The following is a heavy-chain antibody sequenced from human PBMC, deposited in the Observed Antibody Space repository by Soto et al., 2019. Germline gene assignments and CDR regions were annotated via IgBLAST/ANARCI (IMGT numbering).Heavy chain of an antibody. J-gene: IGHJ4*02. V-gene: IGHV5-51*01. CDR2: IYPGDSDT. CDR1: GYTFSTYW. CDR3: AKRSLSNAGRYLDF. D-gene: IGHD3-3*02. Sequence: PGESLKISCKGLGYTFSTYWIGWVRQMPGKGLEWMGVIYPGDSDTRYSPSFQGQVTISADKSISTAFLQWSSLKASDTAMYYCAKRSLSNAGRYLDFWGQGTLVTVSS.